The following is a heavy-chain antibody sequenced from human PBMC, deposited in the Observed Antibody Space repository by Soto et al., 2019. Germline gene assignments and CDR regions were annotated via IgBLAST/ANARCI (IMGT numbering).Heavy chain of an antibody. J-gene: IGHJ5*02. Sequence: GESLKISCKGSGYSFTSYCIGWVRQMPGKGLEWMGIIYPGDSDTRYSPSFQGQVTISADKSISTAYLQWSSLKASDTAMYYCARSSGGSGSYYWFDPWGQGTLVTVS. V-gene: IGHV5-51*01. CDR3: ARSSGGSGSYYWFDP. CDR1: GYSFTSYC. D-gene: IGHD3-10*01. CDR2: IYPGDSDT.